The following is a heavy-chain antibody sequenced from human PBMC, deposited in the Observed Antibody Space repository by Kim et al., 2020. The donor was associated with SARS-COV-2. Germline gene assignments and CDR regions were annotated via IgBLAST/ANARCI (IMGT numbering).Heavy chain of an antibody. V-gene: IGHV1-18*01. D-gene: IGHD3-9*01. Sequence: ASVKVSCKASGYTFTSYGISWVRQAPGQGLEWMGWISAYNGNTNYAQKLQGRVTMTTDTSTSTAYMELRSLRSDDTAVYYCAREGQGWLRGFEGYDILTGYRPYWYFDLWGRGTLVTVSS. J-gene: IGHJ2*01. CDR1: GYTFTSYG. CDR3: AREGQGWLRGFEGYDILTGYRPYWYFDL. CDR2: ISAYNGNT.